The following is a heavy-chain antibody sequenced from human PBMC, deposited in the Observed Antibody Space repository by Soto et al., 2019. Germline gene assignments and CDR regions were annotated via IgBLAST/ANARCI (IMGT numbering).Heavy chain of an antibody. CDR2: ISSSGSTI. D-gene: IGHD2-15*01. Sequence: QVQLVESGGGLVKPGGSLRLSCAASGFTFSDYYMSWIRQAPGKGLEWVSYISSSGSTIYYADSVKGRFTISRDNAKTSLYLQMNSLRAEDTAVYYCARGACSGGSCYSWNYYYYYYMDVWGKGTTVTVSS. CDR1: GFTFSDYY. V-gene: IGHV3-11*01. CDR3: ARGACSGGSCYSWNYYYYYYMDV. J-gene: IGHJ6*03.